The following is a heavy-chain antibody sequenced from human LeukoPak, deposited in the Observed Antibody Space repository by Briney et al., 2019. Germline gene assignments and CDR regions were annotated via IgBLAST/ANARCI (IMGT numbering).Heavy chain of an antibody. CDR2: ISGSGGST. J-gene: IGHJ4*02. Sequence: GGSLRLSCVGSGFTFSTYAMNWVRQAPGKGLEWVSAISGSGGSTYYADSVKGRFTISRDNSKNTLYLQMNSLRAEDTAVYYCARDYYDSSGYAHDYWGQGTLVTVSS. CDR1: GFTFSTYA. CDR3: ARDYYDSSGYAHDY. V-gene: IGHV3-23*01. D-gene: IGHD3-22*01.